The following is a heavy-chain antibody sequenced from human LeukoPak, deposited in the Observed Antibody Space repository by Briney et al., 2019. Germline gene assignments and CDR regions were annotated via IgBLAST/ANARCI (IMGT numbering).Heavy chain of an antibody. V-gene: IGHV3-74*01. D-gene: IGHD5-18*01. Sequence: GGSLRLSXAASGFTFSSYWMHWVRQAPGKGLVWVSRINSDGSSTSYADSVKGRFTISRDNAKNTLYLQMNSLRAEDTAVYYCARVGYSYGFDYWGQGTLVTVSS. CDR2: INSDGSST. CDR3: ARVGYSYGFDY. J-gene: IGHJ4*02. CDR1: GFTFSSYW.